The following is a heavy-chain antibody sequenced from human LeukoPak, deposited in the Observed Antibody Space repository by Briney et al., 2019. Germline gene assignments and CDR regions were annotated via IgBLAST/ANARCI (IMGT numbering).Heavy chain of an antibody. Sequence: GESLKISCKVSGYHFTSYWIGWVRQMPGKGLEWLGIINPGDSDTRYSPSFQSQVTISADKSISTAYLQWSSLKASDTAMYYCARLAIAAAGDMDVWGKGTTVTVSS. D-gene: IGHD6-13*01. CDR3: ARLAIAAAGDMDV. V-gene: IGHV5-51*01. CDR2: INPGDSDT. CDR1: GYHFTSYW. J-gene: IGHJ6*03.